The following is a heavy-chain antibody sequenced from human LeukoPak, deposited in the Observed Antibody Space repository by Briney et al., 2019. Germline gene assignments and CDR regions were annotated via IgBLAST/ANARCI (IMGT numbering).Heavy chain of an antibody. CDR3: ARGGGYCSGGSCYGGSWFDP. CDR1: GGTFSSYA. V-gene: IGHV1-69*13. Sequence: ASVKVSCKASGGTFSSYAISWVRQAPGQGLEWMGGIIPIFGTANYAQKFQGRVTITADESTSTAYMELSSLRSEDTAVYYCARGGGYCSGGSCYGGSWFDPWGQGTLVTVSS. D-gene: IGHD2-15*01. J-gene: IGHJ5*02. CDR2: IIPIFGTA.